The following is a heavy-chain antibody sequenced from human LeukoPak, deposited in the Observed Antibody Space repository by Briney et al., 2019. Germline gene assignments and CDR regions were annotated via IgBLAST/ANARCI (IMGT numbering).Heavy chain of an antibody. D-gene: IGHD3-22*01. V-gene: IGHV3-11*01. CDR3: ARGHYYDGSGHSPTPLDY. CDR1: GFTFSDYY. CDR2: IGNSVGNK. Sequence: GGSLRLSCTASGFTFSDYYMSWIRQAPGKGLEWVSNIGNSVGNKYYADSVKGRFTISRDNAKKSLYLQMNSLGAEDTAVYYCARGHYYDGSGHSPTPLDYWGQGTLVTVSS. J-gene: IGHJ4*02.